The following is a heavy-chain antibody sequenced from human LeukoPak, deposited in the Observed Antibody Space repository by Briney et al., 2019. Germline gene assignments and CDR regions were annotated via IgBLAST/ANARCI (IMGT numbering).Heavy chain of an antibody. D-gene: IGHD5-18*01. CDR1: GFTFSNYA. Sequence: GGSLRLSCAASGFTFSNYAMSWVRQAPGKGLEWVSGISGSSASTYFADSVKGRFTISRDNSKNTLYLQMNSLRVEDTAMYYCAKDSRGYSYGPLDYWGQGTLVTVSS. V-gene: IGHV3-23*01. CDR3: AKDSRGYSYGPLDY. J-gene: IGHJ4*02. CDR2: ISGSSAST.